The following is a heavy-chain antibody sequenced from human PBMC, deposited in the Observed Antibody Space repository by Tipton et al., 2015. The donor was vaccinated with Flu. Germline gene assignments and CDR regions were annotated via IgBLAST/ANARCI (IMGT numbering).Heavy chain of an antibody. CDR1: GFPFSNFW. CDR2: INQHGSEK. V-gene: IGHV3-7*01. D-gene: IGHD3-16*01. Sequence: SLRLSCAASGFPFSNFWMHWVRQAPGKGLEWVAHINQHGSEKAYVDSVKGRFTISRDNAKNSLYLQMNSLRAEDTAVYYCARFAGGSWGQGTLVTVSS. J-gene: IGHJ5*02. CDR3: ARFAGGS.